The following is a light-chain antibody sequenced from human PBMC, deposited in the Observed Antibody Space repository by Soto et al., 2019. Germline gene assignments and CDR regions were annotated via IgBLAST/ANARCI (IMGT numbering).Light chain of an antibody. Sequence: DIQMTQSPSSLSASVGDRVTISCQASQDINNYLNWFQQKPGKAPKLLIYDVLNLETGVPSRFSGSGSGAYFTLTISSLQPEDIATYYCQQYDKLPITFGQGTRLEIE. CDR2: DVL. CDR1: QDINNY. V-gene: IGKV1-33*01. J-gene: IGKJ5*01. CDR3: QQYDKLPIT.